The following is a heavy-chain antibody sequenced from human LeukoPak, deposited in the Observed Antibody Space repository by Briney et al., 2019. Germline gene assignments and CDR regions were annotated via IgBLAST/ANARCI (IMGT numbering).Heavy chain of an antibody. Sequence: GASVKVSCKASGYTFSNYAMNWVRQAPGQGLEWMGWINTNTGNPTYAQGFTGRFVFSLDTSVSTAYLQISSLKAEDTAVYYCARSVEGYKKGYSYYYYMDVWGKGTTVTVSS. CDR3: ARSVEGYKKGYSYYYYMDV. D-gene: IGHD5-24*01. CDR1: GYTFSNYA. V-gene: IGHV7-4-1*02. J-gene: IGHJ6*03. CDR2: INTNTGNP.